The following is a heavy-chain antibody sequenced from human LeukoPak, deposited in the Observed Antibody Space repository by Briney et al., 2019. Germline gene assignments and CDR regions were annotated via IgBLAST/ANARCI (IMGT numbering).Heavy chain of an antibody. CDR1: GGSFSNYF. CDR3: ARAGNDWNTGYYFDY. CDR2: IYYTGTT. D-gene: IGHD1/OR15-1a*01. V-gene: IGHV4-59*01. J-gene: IGHJ4*02. Sequence: SETLSLTCTVSGGSFSNYFWTWIRKPPGKGLEWIGYIYYTGTTNYNPSLKSRVTISLDTSKNQLSLRLSSVTAADTALYYCARAGNDWNTGYYFDYWGQGTLVTVSS.